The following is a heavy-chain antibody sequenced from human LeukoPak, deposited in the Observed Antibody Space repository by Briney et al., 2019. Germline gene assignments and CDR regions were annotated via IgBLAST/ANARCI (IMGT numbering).Heavy chain of an antibody. D-gene: IGHD3-10*01. CDR2: IYYSGST. CDR1: GGSVSSGSYY. Sequence: SETLSLTCTVSGGSVSSGSYYWSWIRQPPGKGLEWIGYIYYSGSTNYNPSLKSRVTISVDTSKNQFSLKLSSVTAADTAVYYCARDSLWFGEAGGWFDPWGQGTLVTVSS. V-gene: IGHV4-61*01. J-gene: IGHJ5*02. CDR3: ARDSLWFGEAGGWFDP.